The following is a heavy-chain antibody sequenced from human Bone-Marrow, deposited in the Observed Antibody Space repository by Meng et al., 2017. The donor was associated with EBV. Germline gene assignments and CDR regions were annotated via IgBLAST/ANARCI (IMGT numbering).Heavy chain of an antibody. CDR2: LIPMVGAP. V-gene: IGHV1-69*01. J-gene: IGHJ4*02. Sequence: QVQVMQSGAEVKKPGSSVKVSCRTSGGTFRRDAVSWVRQAPGQGLEWMGGLIPMVGAPHYAQKFQGRVTIIADESTSTHSMELNSLRSEDTAMYYCASESGRGFTPDYWGQGTLVTVSS. D-gene: IGHD3-10*01. CDR1: GGTFRRDA. CDR3: ASESGRGFTPDY.